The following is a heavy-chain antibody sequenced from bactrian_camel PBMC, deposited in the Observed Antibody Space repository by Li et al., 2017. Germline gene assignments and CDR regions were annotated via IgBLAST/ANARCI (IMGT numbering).Heavy chain of an antibody. Sequence: HVQLVESGGGSAQAGGSLRLSCVVAEFSKNTKCMGWYRQAPGKEREGVAIIDSDDNTVYADSVKGRFTISKDNSKNTLYLQMNDLRPEDTAVYYCAADGTHTGWCTNSGLPDFGYSGQGTQVTVS. D-gene: IGHD5*01. CDR2: IDSDDNT. CDR1: EFSKNTKC. V-gene: IGHV3S53*01. CDR3: AADGTHTGWCTNSGLPDFGY. J-gene: IGHJ6*01.